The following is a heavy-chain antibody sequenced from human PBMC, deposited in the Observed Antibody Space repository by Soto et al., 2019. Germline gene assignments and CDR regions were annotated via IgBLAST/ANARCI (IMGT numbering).Heavy chain of an antibody. D-gene: IGHD1-26*01. CDR1: GGSIISDY. J-gene: IGHJ4*02. CDR2: ISYSGST. Sequence: LSLTCTVSGGSIISDYWSWIRQPPGKGLEWIGYISYSGSTNYNPSLKSLVTISVDTSKNQFSLKLFSVTAADTAVYYCARVLSGSSLFDYWGQGTLVTVSS. V-gene: IGHV4-59*01. CDR3: ARVLSGSSLFDY.